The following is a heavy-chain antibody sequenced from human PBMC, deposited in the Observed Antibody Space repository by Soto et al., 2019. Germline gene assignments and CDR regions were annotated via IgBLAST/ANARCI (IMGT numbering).Heavy chain of an antibody. J-gene: IGHJ5*02. CDR1: GGSVNGYY. CDR2: INHTGGT. D-gene: IGHD3-3*01. CDR3: ATRITVFGLLIPPFDH. V-gene: IGHV4-34*01. Sequence: SETLSLTCAVYGGSVNGYYWKWIRHPPGKGLEWIGEINHTGGTHYNPSLKSRVTMSVDTSKNQFSLRLSSVTAADTAIYYCATRITVFGLLIPPFDHWGQGTQVTVSS.